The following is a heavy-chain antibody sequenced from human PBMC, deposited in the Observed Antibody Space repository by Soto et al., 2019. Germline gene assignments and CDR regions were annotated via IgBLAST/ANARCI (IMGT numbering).Heavy chain of an antibody. CDR2: IYDSGST. V-gene: IGHV4-31*03. J-gene: IGHJ4*02. CDR1: GGPITNY. Sequence: PSETLSLTCTVSGGPITNYWSWIRQHPGKGLEWIGYIYDSGSTYYNPSLKSRVTMSLDTSKNQLSLKLTSVTAADTAVYYCVRGQNTPRPAVFDYWGQGTLVTVSS. D-gene: IGHD2-2*02. CDR3: VRGQNTPRPAVFDY.